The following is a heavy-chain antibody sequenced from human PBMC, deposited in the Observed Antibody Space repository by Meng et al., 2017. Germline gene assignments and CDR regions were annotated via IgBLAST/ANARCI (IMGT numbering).Heavy chain of an antibody. J-gene: IGHJ4*02. CDR2: FYSSDAY. Sequence: ERGAGVVNACGPLAFTGMDQGVLVDDVYGGWRRQAAGKGFGWIGRFYSSDAYHCHPVLDSRVTMSLGKAKDQFSLNLGSVAAADTATYYCARGPGASTREGFDYWGLGTLVTVFS. CDR3: ARGPGASTREGFDY. CDR1: GVLVDDVY. D-gene: IGHD1-26*01. V-gene: IGHV4-4*07.